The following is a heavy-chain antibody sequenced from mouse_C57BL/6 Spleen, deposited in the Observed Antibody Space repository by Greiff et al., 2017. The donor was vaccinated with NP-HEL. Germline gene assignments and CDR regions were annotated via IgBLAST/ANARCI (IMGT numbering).Heavy chain of an antibody. D-gene: IGHD2-4*01. V-gene: IGHV2-2*01. CDR1: GFSLTSYG. CDR3: ARNWGYDYPHWYFDV. CDR2: IWSGGST. Sequence: QVQLQQSGPGLVQPSQSLSITCTASGFSLTSYGVHWVRQSPGKGLEWLGVIWSGGSTDYNAAFLSSLTISNDNSKSQVFFKMNRLQADDTAIYYCARNWGYDYPHWYFDVWGTGTTVTVSS. J-gene: IGHJ1*03.